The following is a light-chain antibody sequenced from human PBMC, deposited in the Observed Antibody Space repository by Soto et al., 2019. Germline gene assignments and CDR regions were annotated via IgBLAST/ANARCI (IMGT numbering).Light chain of an antibody. Sequence: EIVLTQSPATLSASPGERATLSCRASQSVSNFLAWYQHKPGQVPRLLIFDATYRATGVPARFSGSGSGTDFTLTISSLEPEDFAAYYCQQRSNWPLTFGGGTKVEIK. CDR1: QSVSNF. CDR3: QQRSNWPLT. J-gene: IGKJ4*01. CDR2: DAT. V-gene: IGKV3-11*01.